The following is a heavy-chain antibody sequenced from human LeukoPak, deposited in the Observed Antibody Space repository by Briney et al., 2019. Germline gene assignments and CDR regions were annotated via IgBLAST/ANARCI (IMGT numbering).Heavy chain of an antibody. J-gene: IGHJ3*02. D-gene: IGHD3-3*01. CDR2: IRSKAYGGAT. V-gene: IGHV3-49*03. CDR3: TRDSHDDFWSGYHI. CDR1: GFTFSSYW. Sequence: GGSLRLSCAASGFTFSSYWMSWFRQAPGKGLEWVGFIRSKAYGGATEYAASVKGRFTISRDDSKSIAYLQMNSLKTEDTAVYYCTRDSHDDFWSGYHIWGQGTMVTVSS.